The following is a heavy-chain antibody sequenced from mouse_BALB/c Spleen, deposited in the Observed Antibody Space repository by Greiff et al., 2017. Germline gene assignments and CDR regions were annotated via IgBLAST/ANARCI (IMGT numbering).Heavy chain of an antibody. CDR1: GFTFSSYA. CDR3: AREDGYYLAY. J-gene: IGHJ3*01. D-gene: IGHD2-3*01. CDR2: ISSGGSYT. V-gene: IGHV5-9-4*01. Sequence: EVKLVESGGGLVKPGGSLKLSCAASGFTFSSYAMSWVRQSPEKRLEWVAEISSGGSYTYYPDTVTGRFTISRDNAKNTLYLEMSSLRSEDTAMYYCAREDGYYLAYWGQGTLVTVSA.